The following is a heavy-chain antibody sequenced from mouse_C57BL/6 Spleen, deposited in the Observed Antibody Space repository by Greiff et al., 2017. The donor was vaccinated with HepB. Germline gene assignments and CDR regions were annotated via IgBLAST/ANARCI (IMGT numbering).Heavy chain of an antibody. CDR3: TSPNYYGSSPRDY. V-gene: IGHV6-6*01. CDR1: GFTFSDAW. Sequence: EVHLVESGGGLVQPGGSMKLSCAASGFTFSDAWMDWVRQSPEKGLEWVAEIRNKANNHATYYAESVKGRFTISRDDSKSSVYLHMNSLRAEDTGIYYCTSPNYYGSSPRDYWGQGTSVTVSS. J-gene: IGHJ4*01. CDR2: IRNKANNHAT. D-gene: IGHD1-1*01.